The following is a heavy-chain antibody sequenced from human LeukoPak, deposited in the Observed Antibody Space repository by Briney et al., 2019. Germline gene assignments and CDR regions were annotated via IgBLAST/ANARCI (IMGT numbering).Heavy chain of an antibody. CDR2: IYYSGST. CDR3: ARVVLGEPDYFDY. J-gene: IGHJ4*02. D-gene: IGHD3-10*01. Sequence: SETLSLTCTASGGSISSSSYYWGWIRQPPGKGLEWIGSIYYSGSTYYNPSLKRRVTISVDTSKNQFSLKLSSVTAADTVVYYCARVVLGEPDYFDYWGQGTLVTVSS. CDR1: GGSISSSSYY. V-gene: IGHV4-39*07.